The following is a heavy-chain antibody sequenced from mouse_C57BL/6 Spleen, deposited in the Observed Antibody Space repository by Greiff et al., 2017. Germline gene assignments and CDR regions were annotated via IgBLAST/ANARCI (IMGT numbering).Heavy chain of an antibody. V-gene: IGHV5-9*01. D-gene: IGHD4-1*01. CDR2: ISGGGGNT. CDR3: ARQGTGWYFDG. Sequence: EVKLMESGGGLVKPGGSLKLSCAASGFTFSSYTMSWVRQTPEKRLEWVATISGGGGNTYYPDSVKGRFTLSRDNAKNTLYLQMSRLRSEDTALYYCARQGTGWYFDGWGTGTTVTVSS. CDR1: GFTFSSYT. J-gene: IGHJ1*03.